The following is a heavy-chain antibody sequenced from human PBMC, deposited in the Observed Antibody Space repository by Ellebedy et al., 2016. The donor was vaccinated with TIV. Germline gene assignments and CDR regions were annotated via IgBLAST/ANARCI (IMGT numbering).Heavy chain of an antibody. V-gene: IGHV1-18*04. CDR2: ISAYNGNT. CDR3: ARAVLLWFGELYPDYYYGMDV. CDR1: GYTFTSYG. Sequence: ASVKVSCKASGYTFTSYGISWVRQAPGQGLEWMGWISAYNGNTNYAQKLQGRVTMTTDTSTSTAYMELRSLRSDDTAVYYCARAVLLWFGELYPDYYYGMDVWGQGTTVTVSS. D-gene: IGHD3-10*01. J-gene: IGHJ6*02.